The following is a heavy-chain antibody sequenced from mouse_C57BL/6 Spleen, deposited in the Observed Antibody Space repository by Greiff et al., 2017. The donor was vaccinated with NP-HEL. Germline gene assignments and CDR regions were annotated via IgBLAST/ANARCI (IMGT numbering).Heavy chain of an antibody. J-gene: IGHJ3*01. CDR2: IYPGSGST. CDR3: ARREIYYYGSSWFAY. CDR1: GYTFTSYW. D-gene: IGHD1-1*01. Sequence: QVQLQQPGAELVKPGASVKMSCKASGYTFTSYWITWVKQRPGQGLEWIGDIYPGSGSTNYNEKFKSKATLTVDTSSSTAYMQLSSLTSDDSAVYYCARREIYYYGSSWFAYWGQGTLVTVSA. V-gene: IGHV1-55*01.